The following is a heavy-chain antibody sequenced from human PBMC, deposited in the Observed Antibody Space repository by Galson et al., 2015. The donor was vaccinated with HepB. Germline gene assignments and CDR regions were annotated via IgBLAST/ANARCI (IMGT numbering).Heavy chain of an antibody. D-gene: IGHD1-14*01. Sequence: SLRLSCAASGFTFSSYGMHWVRQAPGKGLEWVAVISYDGSNKYYADSVKGRFTISRDNSKNTLYLQMDSLRAEDTAVYYCSGDEPGVYFQHWGQGTLVTVSS. CDR1: GFTFSSYG. CDR3: SGDEPGVYFQH. CDR2: ISYDGSNK. V-gene: IGHV3-30*03. J-gene: IGHJ1*01.